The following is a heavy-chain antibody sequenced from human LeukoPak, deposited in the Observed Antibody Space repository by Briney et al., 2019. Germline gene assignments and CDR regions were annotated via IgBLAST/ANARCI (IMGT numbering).Heavy chain of an antibody. CDR2: IKSKTDGGTT. J-gene: IGHJ4*02. D-gene: IGHD3-22*01. CDR1: GFTFSNAW. Sequence: PGGSLRLSCAASGFTFSNAWMSWVRQAPGKGLEWVGRIKSKTDGGTTDYAAPVKGRFTISRDDSKNTLYLQMNSLKTEDTAVYYCTTVYDSTKEGYFDCWGQGTLVTVSS. V-gene: IGHV3-15*01. CDR3: TTVYDSTKEGYFDC.